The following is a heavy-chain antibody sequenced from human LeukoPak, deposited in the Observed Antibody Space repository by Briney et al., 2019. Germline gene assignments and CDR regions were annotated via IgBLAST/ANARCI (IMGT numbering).Heavy chain of an antibody. Sequence: GRSLRLSCAASGFTFSRYEMTWVRQAPGKGLEWVSYITRSGSTTYYADSVKGRFTISRDNAKNSLYLQMNSLTTEDTAVYYCARDMAAAGDYWGQGTLVTVSS. CDR3: ARDMAAAGDY. V-gene: IGHV3-48*03. CDR2: ITRSGSTT. J-gene: IGHJ4*02. CDR1: GFTFSRYE. D-gene: IGHD6-13*01.